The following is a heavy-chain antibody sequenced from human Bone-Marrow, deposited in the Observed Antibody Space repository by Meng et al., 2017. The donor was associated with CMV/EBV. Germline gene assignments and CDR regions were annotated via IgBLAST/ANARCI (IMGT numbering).Heavy chain of an antibody. CDR3: VRDLFSSGWYAMDV. CDR1: GFTFDDYA. V-gene: IGHV3-9*01. Sequence: SLKISCAASGFTFDDYAMHWVRQAPGKGLEWVSGISWNSGDMGHADSVKGRFTISRDNAQNPLYLQMNSLRAEDTALYYCVRDLFSSGWYAMDVWGQGTTVTVSS. J-gene: IGHJ6*02. CDR2: ISWNSGDM. D-gene: IGHD6-19*01.